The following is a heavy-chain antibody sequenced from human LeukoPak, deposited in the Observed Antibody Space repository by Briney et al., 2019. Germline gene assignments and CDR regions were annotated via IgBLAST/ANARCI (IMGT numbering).Heavy chain of an antibody. CDR3: AKGIISSSLPDYFDY. J-gene: IGHJ4*02. D-gene: IGHD6-13*01. CDR2: ISYDGSNK. CDR1: GFTFSSYG. V-gene: IGHV3-30*18. Sequence: PGGSLRLSCAASGFTFSSYGMHWVRQAPGKGLEWVAVISYDGSNKYYADSVKGRFTISRDNSKNTLYLQMNSLRAEDTAVYYCAKGIISSSLPDYFDYWGQGTLVTVSS.